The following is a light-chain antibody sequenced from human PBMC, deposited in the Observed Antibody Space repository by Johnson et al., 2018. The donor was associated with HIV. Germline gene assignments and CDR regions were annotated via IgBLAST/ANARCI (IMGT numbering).Light chain of an antibody. CDR3: ETWDSRLSGYYV. Sequence: QAVLTQPPSVSAAPGQKVTISCSGSSSNIGNNYVSWYQQLPGTAPKLLIYENNKRPSGIPDRFSGSKSGTSATLGITGLQTGDEAYYYCETWDSRLSGYYVFGSGTRLTVL. V-gene: IGLV1-51*02. J-gene: IGLJ1*01. CDR2: ENN. CDR1: SSNIGNNY.